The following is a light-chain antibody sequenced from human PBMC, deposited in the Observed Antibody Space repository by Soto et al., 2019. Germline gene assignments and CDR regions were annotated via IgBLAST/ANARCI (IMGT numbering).Light chain of an antibody. CDR3: CSYGGSSALYV. CDR1: SSDVGSSNL. CDR2: EVR. J-gene: IGLJ1*01. V-gene: IGLV2-23*02. Sequence: QSVLTQPASASGAPGQSITISSTGTSSDVGSSNLVALKQQTPRQAPKILIYEVRKPPFGVSNRFSGCKHGDTASLTIPWLQGEGEDDYSCCSYGGSSALYVFGTRTQVTVL.